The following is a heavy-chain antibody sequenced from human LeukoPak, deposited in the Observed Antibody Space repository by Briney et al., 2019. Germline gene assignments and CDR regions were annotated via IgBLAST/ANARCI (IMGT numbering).Heavy chain of an antibody. V-gene: IGHV1-8*01. CDR3: ARVSMVRGVICYYYGMDV. Sequence: ASVKVSCKASGYTFTSYDINWVRQATGQGLEWMGWMNPNSGNTGYAQKFQGRVTMTRNTSISTAYMELSSLRSEDTAVYYCARVSMVRGVICYYYGMDVWGQGTTVTVSS. J-gene: IGHJ6*02. D-gene: IGHD3-10*01. CDR2: MNPNSGNT. CDR1: GYTFTSYD.